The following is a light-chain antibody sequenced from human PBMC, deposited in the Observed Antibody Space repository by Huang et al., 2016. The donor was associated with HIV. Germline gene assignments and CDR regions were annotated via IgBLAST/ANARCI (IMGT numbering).Light chain of an antibody. CDR1: QNIGNY. J-gene: IGKJ1*01. CDR2: DAS. Sequence: DIQMTQSPSSLSASVGDRVSITCQASQNIGNYMNWYQQKPGQTPKLLIFDASNWETGVSSRFSASGSGTDFTFTITTRQPEDIATYYCQHYDSLPPWTFGQGTRVEI. CDR3: QHYDSLPPWT. V-gene: IGKV1-33*01.